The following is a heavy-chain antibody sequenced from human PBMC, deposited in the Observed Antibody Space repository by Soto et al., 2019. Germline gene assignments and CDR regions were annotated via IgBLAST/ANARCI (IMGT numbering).Heavy chain of an antibody. CDR1: GFTFTAFG. J-gene: IGHJ5*02. V-gene: IGHV3-30*03. CDR2: LSYNGNKK. D-gene: IGHD6-19*01. Sequence: PGGSLRLSCAASGFTFTAFGMHWVRQAPGKGLEWVAGLSYNGNKKYYGDSVKGRFTVSRDNSKKILYLELSSLRSEDTAVYYCARGSVGSGWYPFDPWGQGTLVTVSS. CDR3: ARGSVGSGWYPFDP.